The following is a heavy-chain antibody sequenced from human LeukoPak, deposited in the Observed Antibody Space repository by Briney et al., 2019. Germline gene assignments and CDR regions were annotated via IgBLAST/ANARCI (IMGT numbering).Heavy chain of an antibody. J-gene: IGHJ4*02. CDR1: GYTFTSYD. V-gene: IGHV1-8*01. CDR2: MNPNSGNT. Sequence: GASVKVSCKASGYTFTSYDINWVRQATGQGLEWMGWMNPNSGNTGYAQKFQGRVTVTRNTSISTAYMELSSLRSDDTAVYYCARILTTVTTMDYWGQGTLVTVSS. CDR3: ARILTTVTTMDY. D-gene: IGHD4-17*01.